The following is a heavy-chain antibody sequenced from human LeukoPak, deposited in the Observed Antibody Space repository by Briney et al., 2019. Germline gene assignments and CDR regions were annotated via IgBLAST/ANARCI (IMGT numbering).Heavy chain of an antibody. J-gene: IGHJ5*02. CDR2: INHSGST. CDR3: ARGRRITMVRGVITHP. Sequence: SETLSLTCAVYGGSFSGYYWSWIRQPPGKGLGWIGEINHSGSTNYNPSLKSRVTISVDTSKNQFSLKLSSVTAADTAVYYCARGRRITMVRGVITHPWGQGTLVTVSS. D-gene: IGHD3-10*01. V-gene: IGHV4-34*01. CDR1: GGSFSGYY.